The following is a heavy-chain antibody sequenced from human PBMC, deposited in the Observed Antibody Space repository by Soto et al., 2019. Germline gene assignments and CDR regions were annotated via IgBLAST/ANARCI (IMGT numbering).Heavy chain of an antibody. Sequence: EVQLLESGGGLVQPGGSLRLSCAASGFTFSNYAMTWVRQAPGKGLEWVSAISGGGDYTYYADSVKGRFTISRDNSKNAHFLQMNSLRADDTALYYCAKEPGYNCGVPPDSWGQGTLVTGSS. CDR1: GFTFSNYA. CDR3: AKEPGYNCGVPPDS. J-gene: IGHJ4*02. D-gene: IGHD5-18*01. CDR2: ISGGGDYT. V-gene: IGHV3-23*01.